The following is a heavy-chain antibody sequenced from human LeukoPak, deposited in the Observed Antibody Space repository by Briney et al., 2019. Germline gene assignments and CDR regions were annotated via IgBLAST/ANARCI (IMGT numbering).Heavy chain of an antibody. CDR2: IYYSGST. J-gene: IGHJ4*02. V-gene: IGHV4-39*01. D-gene: IGHD6-19*01. CDR1: GGSISSSSYY. Sequence: SETLSLTCTVSGGSISSSSYYWGWIRQPPGKGLEWIGSIYYSGSTYYNPSLKSRVTISVETSKNQFSLKLSSVTAADTAVYYCAILQVAGSEALDYWGQGALVTVSS. CDR3: AILQVAGSEALDY.